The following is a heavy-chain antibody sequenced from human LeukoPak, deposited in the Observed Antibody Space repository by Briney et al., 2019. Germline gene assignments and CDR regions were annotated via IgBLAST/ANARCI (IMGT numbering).Heavy chain of an antibody. J-gene: IGHJ3*02. D-gene: IGHD3-9*01. V-gene: IGHV4-4*07. Sequence: SETLSLTCTVSGVSISSYYWSWIRQPAGKGLEWIGRIYTSGSTNYNPSLKSRVTISVDKSKNQFSLKLSSVTAADTAVYYCARAKDILTPTDAFDIWGQGTMVTASS. CDR1: GVSISSYY. CDR2: IYTSGST. CDR3: ARAKDILTPTDAFDI.